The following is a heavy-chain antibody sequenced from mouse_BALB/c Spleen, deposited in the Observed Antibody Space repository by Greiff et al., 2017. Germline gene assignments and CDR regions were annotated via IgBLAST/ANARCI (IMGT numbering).Heavy chain of an antibody. Sequence: EVNVVESGGGLVKPGGSLKLSCAASGFAFSSYDMSWVRQTPEKRLEWVAYISSGGGSTYYPDTVKGRFTISRDNAKNTLYLQMSSLKSEDTAMYYCARHPPYDYDGGTAYWGQGTLVTVSA. J-gene: IGHJ3*01. D-gene: IGHD2-4*01. V-gene: IGHV5-12-1*01. CDR1: GFAFSSYD. CDR2: ISSGGGST. CDR3: ARHPPYDYDGGTAY.